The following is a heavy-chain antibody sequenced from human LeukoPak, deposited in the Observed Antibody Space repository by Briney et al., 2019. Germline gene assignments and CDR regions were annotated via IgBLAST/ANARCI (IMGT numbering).Heavy chain of an antibody. J-gene: IGHJ6*02. CDR3: ARAWGSGSSAPYYYYGMDV. Sequence: ASVRVSCKASGYTFTSYGISWVRQAPGQGLEWMGWISAYNGNTNYAQKLQGRVTMTTDTSTSTAYMELRSLGSDDTAVYYCARAWGSGSSAPYYYYGMDVWGQGTTVTVSS. D-gene: IGHD3-10*01. CDR2: ISAYNGNT. CDR1: GYTFTSYG. V-gene: IGHV1-18*01.